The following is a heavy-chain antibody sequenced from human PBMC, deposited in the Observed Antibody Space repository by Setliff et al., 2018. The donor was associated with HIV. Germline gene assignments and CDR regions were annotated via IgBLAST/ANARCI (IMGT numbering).Heavy chain of an antibody. CDR3: ARGRRVSSNYYYYYYMDI. D-gene: IGHD2-2*01. V-gene: IGHV3-7*03. CDR2: IKQDGSEK. J-gene: IGHJ6*03. CDR1: GFTFRDYW. Sequence: GESLRLSCAASGFTFRDYWMAWVRQAPGKGLEWVANIKQDGSEKYCVDSVKGRFTTTRDNAKNSLYLQLNSLGAEDTAVYYCARGRRVSSNYYYYYYMDILCKGTTVTVSS.